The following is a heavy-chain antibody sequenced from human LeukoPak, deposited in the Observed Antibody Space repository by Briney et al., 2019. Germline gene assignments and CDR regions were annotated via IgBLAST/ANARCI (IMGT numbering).Heavy chain of an antibody. D-gene: IGHD2-21*01. CDR1: GGSISSGGYS. Sequence: SETLSLTCAVSGGSISSGGYSWSWIQQPPGKGLEWIGYIYHSGSTYYNPSLKSRVTISVDRSKNQFSLKLSSVTAADTAVYYCARVSIFSSVVDYWGQGTLVTVSS. V-gene: IGHV4-30-2*01. CDR3: ARVSIFSSVVDY. CDR2: IYHSGST. J-gene: IGHJ4*02.